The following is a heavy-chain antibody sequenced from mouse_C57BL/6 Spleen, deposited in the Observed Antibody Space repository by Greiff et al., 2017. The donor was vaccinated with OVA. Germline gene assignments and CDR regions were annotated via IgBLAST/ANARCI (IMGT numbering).Heavy chain of an antibody. CDR1: GFTFSDYY. Sequence: EVQVVESEGGLVQPGSSMKLSCTASGFTFSDYYMAWVRQVPEKGLEWVANINYDGSSTYYLDSLKSRFIISRDNAKNILYLQMSSLKSEDTATYYCARERDYYGSYWYFDVWGTGTTVTVSS. D-gene: IGHD1-1*01. J-gene: IGHJ1*03. CDR2: INYDGSST. CDR3: ARERDYYGSYWYFDV. V-gene: IGHV5-16*01.